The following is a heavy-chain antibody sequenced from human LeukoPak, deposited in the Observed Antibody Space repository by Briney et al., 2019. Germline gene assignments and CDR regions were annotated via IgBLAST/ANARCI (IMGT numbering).Heavy chain of an antibody. Sequence: PGGSLRLSCAASGFTFSSYAMSWVRQAPGKGLEWVSGINWNGGSTRYADSVKGRFTISRDSAKKSLYLQMNSLRAEDSALFYCARGPYSSSSYWYFDLWGRGTLVSVSS. CDR3: ARGPYSSSSYWYFDL. D-gene: IGHD6-6*01. J-gene: IGHJ2*01. CDR2: INWNGGST. V-gene: IGHV3-20*04. CDR1: GFTFSSYA.